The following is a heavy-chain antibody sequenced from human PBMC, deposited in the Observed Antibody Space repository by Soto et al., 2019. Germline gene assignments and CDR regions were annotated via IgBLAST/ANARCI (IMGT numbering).Heavy chain of an antibody. CDR1: GGSISSGGYY. CDR2: IYYSGST. CDR3: ARGKHSSGYQLFDY. J-gene: IGHJ4*02. Sequence: QVQLQESGPGLVKPSQTLSLTCTVSGGSISSGGYYWSWIRQHPGKGLEWIGYIYYSGSTYYNPPLKSRVNISVDTSKNQFSLKLSSVTAAGTAVYYCARGKHSSGYQLFDYWGQGTLVTVSS. D-gene: IGHD3-22*01. V-gene: IGHV4-31*03.